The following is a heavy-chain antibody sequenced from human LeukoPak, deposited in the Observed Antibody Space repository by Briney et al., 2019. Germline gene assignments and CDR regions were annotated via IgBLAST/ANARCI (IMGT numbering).Heavy chain of an antibody. CDR2: ISSSGSTI. CDR1: GFTFSSYE. D-gene: IGHD3-10*01. Sequence: GGSLRLSCAASGFTFSSYEMNWVRQAPGKGLEWVSYISSSGSTIYYADSVKGRFTISRDNAKNSLYLQMNSLRAEDTAVYYCARDRGVRGVDYYYYMDVWGKGTTVTISS. J-gene: IGHJ6*03. V-gene: IGHV3-48*03. CDR3: ARDRGVRGVDYYYYMDV.